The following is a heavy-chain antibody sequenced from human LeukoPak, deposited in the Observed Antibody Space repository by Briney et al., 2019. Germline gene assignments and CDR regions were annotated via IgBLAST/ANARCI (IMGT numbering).Heavy chain of an antibody. V-gene: IGHV4-38-2*02. Sequence: SETLSLTCTVSGYSISSGYYWGWIRQPPGKGLEWIGSIYHSGSTYYNPSLKSRVTISVDTSKNQFSLKVSSVTAADTAVYYCATDRDYYESSGSLMDVWGKGTTVTVSS. CDR1: GYSISSGYY. CDR2: IYHSGST. J-gene: IGHJ6*03. CDR3: ATDRDYYESSGSLMDV. D-gene: IGHD3-22*01.